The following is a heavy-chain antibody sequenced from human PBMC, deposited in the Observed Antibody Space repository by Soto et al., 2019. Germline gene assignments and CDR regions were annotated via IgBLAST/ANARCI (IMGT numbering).Heavy chain of an antibody. Sequence: PGGSLRLSCAASGFTFSHSWMNWVRQAPGKGLEWVANINTDGSEEYYVDSVKGRFTISRDNAKNSLYLQMNSLRSEDTAVYYCARPLGWRDAFDIWGQGTMVTVS. J-gene: IGHJ3*02. V-gene: IGHV3-7*01. D-gene: IGHD6-19*01. CDR1: GFTFSHSW. CDR3: ARPLGWRDAFDI. CDR2: INTDGSEE.